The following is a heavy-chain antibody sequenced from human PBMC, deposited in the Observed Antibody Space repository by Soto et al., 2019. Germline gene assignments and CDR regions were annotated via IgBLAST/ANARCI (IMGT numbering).Heavy chain of an antibody. V-gene: IGHV1-46*01. CDR2: INPSGGST. Sequence: AASVKVSCKASGYTFISYYMHWVRQAPGQGLEWMGIINPSGGSTRYAQKFQGRVTMTRDTSTSTVYMELSSLSPEDTAMYFCAKDRGRGGSYYVYYYGMDVWGQGTTVTVSS. CDR1: GYTFISYY. D-gene: IGHD1-26*01. CDR3: AKDRGRGGSYYVYYYGMDV. J-gene: IGHJ6*02.